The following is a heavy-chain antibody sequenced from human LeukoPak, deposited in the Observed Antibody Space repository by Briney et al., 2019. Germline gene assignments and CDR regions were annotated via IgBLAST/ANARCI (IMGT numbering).Heavy chain of an antibody. CDR2: ISSSSSYI. J-gene: IGHJ4*02. CDR3: ARGRDFDWLLSYFDY. D-gene: IGHD3-9*01. V-gene: IGHV3-21*01. Sequence: GGSLRLSCAASGFIFSSYWMAWVRQAPGKGLEWVSSISSSSSYIYYADSVKGRFTISRDNAKNSLYLQMNSLRAEDTAVYYCARGRDFDWLLSYFDYWGQGTLVTVSS. CDR1: GFIFSSYW.